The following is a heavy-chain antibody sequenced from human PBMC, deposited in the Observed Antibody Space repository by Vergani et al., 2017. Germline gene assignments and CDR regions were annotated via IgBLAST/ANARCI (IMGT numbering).Heavy chain of an antibody. CDR3: AREYSSTSGRAFDF. CDR1: GFDFSSYF. J-gene: IGHJ3*01. D-gene: IGHD2-2*01. CDR2: VSTGTKSQ. V-gene: IGHV3-48*01. Sequence: QLVESGGGLVQPGGSLRLSCVVSGFDFSSYFMNWVRQAPGKGLEWVSFVSTGTKSQSYAASVKGRFTISRDSAKNSLYLQMDSLRAEDTAVYYCAREYSSTSGRAFDFWGQGTKVTVSS.